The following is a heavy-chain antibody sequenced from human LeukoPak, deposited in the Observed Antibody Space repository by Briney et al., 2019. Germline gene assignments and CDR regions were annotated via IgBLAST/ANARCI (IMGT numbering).Heavy chain of an antibody. CDR1: EFIHKY. D-gene: IGHD6-19*01. CDR2: IKQDGSDK. Sequence: GGSLRLSCVPSEFIHKYMSWVRQAPGKGLEWVANIKQDGSDKNYVDSVKGRFTISRDNTKNSVYLEMNSLKVEDTAVYYCARGPLAYSSGWEFDYWGQGTLVTVSS. J-gene: IGHJ4*02. CDR3: ARGPLAYSSGWEFDY. V-gene: IGHV3-7*05.